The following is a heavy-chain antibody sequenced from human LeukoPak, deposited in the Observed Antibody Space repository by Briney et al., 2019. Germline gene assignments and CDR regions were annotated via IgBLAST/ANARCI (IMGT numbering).Heavy chain of an antibody. V-gene: IGHV4-59*08. CDR3: ARRRGYSFDY. CDR1: GGSISSYY. CDR2: IYYSGST. J-gene: IGHJ4*02. Sequence: SETLSLTCTVSGGSISSYYWSWIRQPPGKGLEWVGYIYYSGSTNYNPSLKSRVTISVDTSKNQFSLKLSSVTAVDTAVYYCARRRGYSFDYWGQGTLVTVSS. D-gene: IGHD5-18*01.